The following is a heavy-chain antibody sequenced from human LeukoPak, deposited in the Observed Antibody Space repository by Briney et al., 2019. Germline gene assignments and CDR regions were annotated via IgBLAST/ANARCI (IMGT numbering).Heavy chain of an antibody. CDR2: IYYIGST. D-gene: IGHD1-14*01. CDR3: ARANRDMAITTLGFDY. CDR1: GDSVSSASSY. V-gene: IGHV4-61*01. Sequence: SETLSLTCTVSGDSVSSASSYWSWIRQPPGKGLEWIGYIYYIGSTNYNPSLKSRVTISVDTSKNQFSLKLSSVTAADTAVYYCARANRDMAITTLGFDYWGQGTLVTVSS. J-gene: IGHJ4*02.